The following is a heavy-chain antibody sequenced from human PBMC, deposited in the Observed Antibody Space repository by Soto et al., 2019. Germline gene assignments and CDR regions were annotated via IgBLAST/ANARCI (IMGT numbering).Heavy chain of an antibody. CDR3: AREPSQIIWFDP. Sequence: PGGSLRLSCAASGFTFSSYARHWVRQAPGKGLEWVAVISYDGSNKYYADSVKGRFTISRDNSKNTLYLQMNSLRAEDTAVYYCAREPSQIIWFDPWGQGTLVTVSS. V-gene: IGHV3-30-3*01. D-gene: IGHD2-2*01. CDR1: GFTFSSYA. J-gene: IGHJ5*02. CDR2: ISYDGSNK.